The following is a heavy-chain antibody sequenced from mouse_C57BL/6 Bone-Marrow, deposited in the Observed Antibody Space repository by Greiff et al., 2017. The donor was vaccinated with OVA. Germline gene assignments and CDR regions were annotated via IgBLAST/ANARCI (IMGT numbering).Heavy chain of an antibody. Sequence: EVKVVESGGGLVQPGGSMKLSCAASGFTFSDAWMDWVRQSPEKGLEWVAEIRNKANNHATYYAESVKGRFTISRDDSKSSVYLQMNSLRAEDTGIYYCTRPLYYGNFLGYWGQGTSVTVSS. D-gene: IGHD2-1*01. CDR1: GFTFSDAW. CDR3: TRPLYYGNFLGY. CDR2: IRNKANNHAT. J-gene: IGHJ4*01. V-gene: IGHV6-6*01.